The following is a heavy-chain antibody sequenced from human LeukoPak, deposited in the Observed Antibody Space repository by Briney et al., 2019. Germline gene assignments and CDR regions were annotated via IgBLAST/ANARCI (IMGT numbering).Heavy chain of an antibody. V-gene: IGHV1-2*06. CDR3: AREATYGNDAFDI. J-gene: IGHJ3*02. D-gene: IGHD2-8*01. CDR1: GYIFPDYY. CDR2: INPNSGGT. Sequence: ASVKVSCKGSGYIFPDYYIYWVRQAPGQGLEWMGRINPNSGGTNYAQKFQGRVTMTRDTSISTAYMELSRLRSDDTAVYYCAREATYGNDAFDIWGQGTIITVSS.